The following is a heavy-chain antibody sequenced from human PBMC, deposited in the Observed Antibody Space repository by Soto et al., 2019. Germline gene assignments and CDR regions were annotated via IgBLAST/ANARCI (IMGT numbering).Heavy chain of an antibody. CDR2: IYHSGST. Sequence: QLQLQESGSGLVKPSQTLSLTCAVSGGSISSGGYSWSWIRQPPGKGLEWIGYIYHSGSTYYNPSLKSRVTISVDRSKNQFSLKLSSVTAADTAVYYCARYCSGGSCYVSGTSAGTTGFDYWGQGTLVTVSS. CDR1: GGSISSGGYS. D-gene: IGHD2-15*01. V-gene: IGHV4-30-2*01. J-gene: IGHJ4*02. CDR3: ARYCSGGSCYVSGTSAGTTGFDY.